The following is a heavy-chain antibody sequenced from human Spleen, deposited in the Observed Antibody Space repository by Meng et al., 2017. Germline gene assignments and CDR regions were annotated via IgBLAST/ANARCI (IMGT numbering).Heavy chain of an antibody. CDR1: GGSFTHYS. Sequence: SETLSLTCAVPGGSFTHYSWSWIRHSPGKGLEWIGEINYSASSNYNPSLKNRVTISVDTSKSQFSLKLSSVTAADTAVYFCVRGAAVTLIFYHGMDVWGQGTTVTVSS. CDR2: INYSASS. CDR3: VRGAAVTLIFYHGMDV. D-gene: IGHD4-17*01. V-gene: IGHV4-34*01. J-gene: IGHJ6*02.